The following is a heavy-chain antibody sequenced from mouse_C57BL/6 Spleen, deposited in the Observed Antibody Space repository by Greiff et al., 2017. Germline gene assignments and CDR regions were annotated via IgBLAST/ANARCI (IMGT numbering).Heavy chain of an antibody. CDR2: IDPSDSYT. CDR3: ARGDYYGSSYEYWYFDV. J-gene: IGHJ1*03. Sequence: QVQLKQPGAELVRPGTSVKLSCKASGYTFTSYWMHWVKQRPGQGLEWIGVIDPSDSYTNYNQKFKGKATSTVDTSSSTAYMQLSSLTSEDSAVYYCARGDYYGSSYEYWYFDVWGTGTTVTVSS. D-gene: IGHD1-1*01. CDR1: GYTFTSYW. V-gene: IGHV1-59*01.